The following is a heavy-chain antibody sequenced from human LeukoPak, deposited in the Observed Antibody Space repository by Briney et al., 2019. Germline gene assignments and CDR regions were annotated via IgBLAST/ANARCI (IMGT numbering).Heavy chain of an antibody. Sequence: NPSETLSLTCTVSGGSISSYYWSWIRQPPGKGLEWIGEINHSGSTNYNPSLKSRVTISVDTSKNQFSLKLSSVTAADTAVYYCAKFSIAAAGKFDYWGQGTLVTVSS. V-gene: IGHV4-34*01. CDR2: INHSGST. J-gene: IGHJ4*02. CDR1: GGSISSYY. CDR3: AKFSIAAAGKFDY. D-gene: IGHD6-13*01.